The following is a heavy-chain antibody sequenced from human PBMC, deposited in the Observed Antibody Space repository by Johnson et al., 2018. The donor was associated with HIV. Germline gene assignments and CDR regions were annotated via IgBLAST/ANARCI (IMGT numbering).Heavy chain of an antibody. CDR3: ARGSRYTYDNDDAYLLHAFDF. J-gene: IGHJ3*01. Sequence: VQLVESGGDLVQPGRSLRLSCTASGFTFGDYAMSWFRQAPGKGLEWVGFIRSEAYGGTTDYAAPVKGRFTISRDDSKNTLYLQMNSLRVEDTAVYYCARGSRYTYDNDDAYLLHAFDFWGQGTMVTVSS. CDR2: IRSEAYGGTT. V-gene: IGHV3-49*03. D-gene: IGHD3-22*01. CDR1: GFTFGDYA.